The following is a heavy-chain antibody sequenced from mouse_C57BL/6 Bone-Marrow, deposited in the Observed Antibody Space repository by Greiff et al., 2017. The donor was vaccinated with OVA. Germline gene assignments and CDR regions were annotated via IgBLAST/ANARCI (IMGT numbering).Heavy chain of an antibody. V-gene: IGHV1-81*01. CDR2: IYPRSGNT. Sequence: LEESGAELARPGASVKLSCKASGYTFTSYGISWVKQRTGQGLEWIGEIYPRSGNTYYNEKFKGKATLTADKSSSTAYMELRSLTSEDSAVYFCANDGYYVPFDYWGQGTTLTVSS. CDR3: ANDGYYVPFDY. D-gene: IGHD2-3*01. J-gene: IGHJ2*01. CDR1: GYTFTSYG.